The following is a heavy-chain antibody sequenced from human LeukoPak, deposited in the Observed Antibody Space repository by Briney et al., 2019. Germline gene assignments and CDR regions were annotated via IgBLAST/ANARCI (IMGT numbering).Heavy chain of an antibody. CDR3: ARLVSTVTTVFDY. D-gene: IGHD4-17*01. CDR1: GVSINSYS. J-gene: IGHJ4*02. V-gene: IGHV4-59*01. CDR2: IYYSWST. Sequence: SETLSLTCAASGVSINSYSWRWIRQPPGKGLEWVGYIYYSWSTNYNPSLKSRVTISVDTSKNQFSLKLSSVTAADTAVYYCARLVSTVTTVFDYWGQGTLVTVSS.